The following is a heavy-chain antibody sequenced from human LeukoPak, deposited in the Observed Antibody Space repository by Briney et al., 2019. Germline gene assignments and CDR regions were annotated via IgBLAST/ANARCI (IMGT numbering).Heavy chain of an antibody. CDR2: TYYRSKWYN. Sequence: SQTLSLACAISGDSVSSNSAAWNWIRQSPSRGLEWLGRTYYRSKWYNDYAVSVKSRITINPDTSKNQFSLRLSSVTAADTAVYYCARGPFGGSYSGDYWGQGTLVTVPS. D-gene: IGHD1-26*01. J-gene: IGHJ4*02. CDR1: GDSVSSNSAA. CDR3: ARGPFGGSYSGDY. V-gene: IGHV6-1*01.